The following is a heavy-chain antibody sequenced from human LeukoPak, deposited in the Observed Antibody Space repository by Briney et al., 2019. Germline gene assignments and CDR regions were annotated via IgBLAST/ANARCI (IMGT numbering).Heavy chain of an antibody. J-gene: IGHJ3*02. CDR1: GYTFKSYA. V-gene: IGHV1-8*01. Sequence: ASVKVSCKASGYTFKSYAITWVRQAPGQGLEWMGWIDPNSGNTGYAQKFQGRVTITRNTSISTAYMELSSLRSEDTAVYYCARRFGELLSHAFDIWGQGTMVTVSS. CDR3: ARRFGELLSHAFDI. D-gene: IGHD3-10*01. CDR2: IDPNSGNT.